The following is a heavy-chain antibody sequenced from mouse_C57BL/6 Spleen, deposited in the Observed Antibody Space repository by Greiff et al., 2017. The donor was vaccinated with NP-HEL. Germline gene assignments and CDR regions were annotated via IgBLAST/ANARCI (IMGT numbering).Heavy chain of an antibody. CDR2: IYPGSGNT. Sequence: QVQLQQSGAELVRPGASVKLSCKASGYTFTDYYINWVKQRPGQGLEWIARIYPGSGNTYYNEKFKGKATLTAEKSSSTAYMQLSSLTSEDSAVYFCARSGLHYDYGGDYAMDYWGQGTSVTVSS. CDR3: ARSGLHYDYGGDYAMDY. J-gene: IGHJ4*01. CDR1: GYTFTDYY. V-gene: IGHV1-76*01. D-gene: IGHD2-4*01.